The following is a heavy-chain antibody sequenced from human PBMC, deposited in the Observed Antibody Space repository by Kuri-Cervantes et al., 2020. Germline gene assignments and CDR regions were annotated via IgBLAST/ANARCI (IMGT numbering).Heavy chain of an antibody. Sequence: SETLSLTCTVSGGSISSSSYYWGWIRQPPGKGLEWIGSIYYSGSTYYNPSLKSRVTISVDTSKNEFSLKLSSVTAADTAVYFCARQRLGYCTSTNCSKEEGYYYYYMDVWGGGTTVTVSS. CDR3: ARQRLGYCTSTNCSKEEGYYYYYMDV. J-gene: IGHJ6*03. CDR1: GGSISSSSYY. CDR2: IYYSGST. V-gene: IGHV4-39*01. D-gene: IGHD2-2*01.